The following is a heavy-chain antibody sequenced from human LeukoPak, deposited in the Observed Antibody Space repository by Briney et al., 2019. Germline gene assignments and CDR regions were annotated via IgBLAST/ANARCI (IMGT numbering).Heavy chain of an antibody. CDR2: INPNSGGT. V-gene: IGHV1-2*02. CDR1: GYTFTSYY. J-gene: IGHJ4*02. D-gene: IGHD5-18*01. Sequence: GASVKVSCKASGYTFTSYYMHWVRQAPGQGLEWMGWINPNSGGTNYAQKFQGRVTMTRDTSISTAYMELSRLRSDDTAVYYCARDSVSGSGYSYGRDYWGQGTLVTVSS. CDR3: ARDSVSGSGYSYGRDY.